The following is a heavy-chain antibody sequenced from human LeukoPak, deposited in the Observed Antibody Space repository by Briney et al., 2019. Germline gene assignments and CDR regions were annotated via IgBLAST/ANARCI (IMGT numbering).Heavy chain of an antibody. J-gene: IGHJ4*02. V-gene: IGHV3-20*04. Sequence: GGSLRLSCAASGSTFDDHGMSWVRQVPGKGLEWVAGINWSGGSTGYADSVRGRFTISRDNAKNSLFLQMNSLRAEDTALYYCAMGDSSGWYFDYWGQRTLVTVSS. CDR3: AMGDSSGWYFDY. CDR2: INWSGGST. CDR1: GSTFDDHG. D-gene: IGHD6-19*01.